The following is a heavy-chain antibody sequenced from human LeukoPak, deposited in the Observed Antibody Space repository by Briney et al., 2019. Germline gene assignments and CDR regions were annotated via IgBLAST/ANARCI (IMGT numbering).Heavy chain of an antibody. Sequence: SSGTLSLTCAVSGGSISSSNWWSWVRQPPEQGLEWIGEIYHSGNTNYNPSLRSRVTISVDKSKNQFSLKLSSVTAADTAVYYCAKTMTTVIAGVDSWGQGTLVTVSS. V-gene: IGHV4-4*02. CDR2: IYHSGNT. CDR1: GGSISSSNW. J-gene: IGHJ4*02. CDR3: AKTMTTVIAGVDS. D-gene: IGHD4-11*01.